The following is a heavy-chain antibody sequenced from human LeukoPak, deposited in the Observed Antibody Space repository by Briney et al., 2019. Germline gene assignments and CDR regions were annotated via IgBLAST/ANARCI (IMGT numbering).Heavy chain of an antibody. Sequence: SETLSLTCTVSGGSISSYYWGWIRQPPGKGLEWIGYIYYSGSTNYNPSLRSRVTISVDTSKNQFPLKLSSVTAADTAVYYCAREDAQEGTNAFDIWGQGTMVTVSS. CDR3: AREDAQEGTNAFDI. D-gene: IGHD2-2*01. J-gene: IGHJ3*02. CDR1: GGSISSYY. CDR2: IYYSGST. V-gene: IGHV4-59*01.